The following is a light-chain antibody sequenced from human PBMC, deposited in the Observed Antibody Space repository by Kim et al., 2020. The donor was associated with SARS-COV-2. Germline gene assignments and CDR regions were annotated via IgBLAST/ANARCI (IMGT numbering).Light chain of an antibody. CDR1: QSVSIN. CDR2: DVS. J-gene: IGKJ4*01. Sequence: EIVMTQSPATLSVSPGESVTLSCRASQSVSINLAWYQRNPGQAPRLLIYDVSTRATGIPAKFIGSGSGTEFTLTISSLQSEDFAVYYCQQYDEWPLTFGGGTKVDI. CDR3: QQYDEWPLT. V-gene: IGKV3-15*01.